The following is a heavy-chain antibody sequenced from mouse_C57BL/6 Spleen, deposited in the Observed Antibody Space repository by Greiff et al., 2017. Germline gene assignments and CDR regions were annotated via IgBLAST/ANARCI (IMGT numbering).Heavy chain of an antibody. V-gene: IGHV1-64*01. CDR1: GYTFTSYW. Sequence: QVQLQQPGAELVKPGASVKLSCKASGYTFTSYWMHWVKQRPGQGLEWIGMIHPNSGSTNYNEKFKSKATLTVDKSSSTAYMQLSSLTSEDSAVXYCARAGGYYAMDYWGQGTSVTVSS. CDR2: IHPNSGST. D-gene: IGHD1-1*02. J-gene: IGHJ4*01. CDR3: ARAGGYYAMDY.